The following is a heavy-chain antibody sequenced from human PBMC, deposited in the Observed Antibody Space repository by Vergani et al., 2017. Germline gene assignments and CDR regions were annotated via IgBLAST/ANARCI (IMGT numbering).Heavy chain of an antibody. V-gene: IGHV3-33*01. CDR1: GFTFSSYG. D-gene: IGHD3-10*01. Sequence: QVQLVESGGGVVQPGRSLRLSCAASGFTFSSYGMHWVRQAPGKGLEWVAGIWYDGSNKYYADSVKGGFTISRDNSKNTLYLQMNSLSDEDTAVYYCARYHPYGSGSPRFYYYYYYMDVWGKGTTVTVSS. CDR2: IWYDGSNK. J-gene: IGHJ6*03. CDR3: ARYHPYGSGSPRFYYYYYYMDV.